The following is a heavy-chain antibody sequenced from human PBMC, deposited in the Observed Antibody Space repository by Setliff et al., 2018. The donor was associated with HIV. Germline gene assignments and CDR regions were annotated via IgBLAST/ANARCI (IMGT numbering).Heavy chain of an antibody. Sequence: GASVKVSCKASGGTFSSYDISWVRQAPGQGLEWMGGIIPILAIANYALKFQGRVTITADKSTGAAYMELSSLRSDDTAVYYCASYEREGFDYWGQGTLVTVSS. CDR2: IIPILAIA. D-gene: IGHD3-16*01. CDR3: ASYEREGFDY. CDR1: GGTFSSYD. J-gene: IGHJ4*02. V-gene: IGHV1-69*10.